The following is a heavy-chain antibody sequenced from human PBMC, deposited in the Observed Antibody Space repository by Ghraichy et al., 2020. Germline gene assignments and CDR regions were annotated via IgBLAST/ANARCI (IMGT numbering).Heavy chain of an antibody. Sequence: GESLNISCKGSGYSFISYWIAWVRQVPGKGPEWMGIISPGDSDDRYSPSFQGQVTISADKSISTVYLQWNRLKASDTALYYCARLPGDSTRWYANYWGQGTLVTVSS. D-gene: IGHD2/OR15-2a*01. CDR1: GYSFISYW. V-gene: IGHV5-51*01. CDR3: ARLPGDSTRWYANY. J-gene: IGHJ4*02. CDR2: ISPGDSDD.